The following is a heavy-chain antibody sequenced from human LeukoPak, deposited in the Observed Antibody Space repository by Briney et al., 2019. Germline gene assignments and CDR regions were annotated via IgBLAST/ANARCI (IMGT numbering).Heavy chain of an antibody. V-gene: IGHV3-7*01. CDR3: ERDPPWGSGGSCYLAG. Sequence: PGGSLRLSCAASGFTVSSNYVSWAPQAREKGLEWVANIKQGGSEKYYVDSVKGRFTISRDNAKNSLYLQRNSLRAEDTAVYCCERDPPWGSGGSCYLAGWGEGSLVS. CDR1: GFTVSSNY. D-gene: IGHD2-15*01. CDR2: IKQGGSEK. J-gene: IGHJ4*02.